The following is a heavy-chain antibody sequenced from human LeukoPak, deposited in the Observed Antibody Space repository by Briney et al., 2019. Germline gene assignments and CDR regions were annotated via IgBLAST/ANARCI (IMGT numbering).Heavy chain of an antibody. D-gene: IGHD2-2*01. CDR3: ARPIVVVPAAILPRRRKYYYYGMDV. Sequence: ASVKVSCKASGYTFTSYDINWVRQATGQGLEWMGWMNHNSGNTGYAQKFQGRVTMTRNTSISTAYMELSSLRSEDTAVYYCARPIVVVPAAILPRRRKYYYYGMDVWGQGTTVTVSS. CDR2: MNHNSGNT. CDR1: GYTFTSYD. V-gene: IGHV1-8*01. J-gene: IGHJ6*02.